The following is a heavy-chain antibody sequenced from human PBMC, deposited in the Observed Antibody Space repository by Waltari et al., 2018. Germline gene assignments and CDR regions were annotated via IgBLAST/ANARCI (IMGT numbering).Heavy chain of an antibody. CDR3: AALGPDII. J-gene: IGHJ3*02. V-gene: IGHV3-13*01. D-gene: IGHD1-26*01. Sequence: EVQLVESGGGLVQPGGSLRLSCAASGFPFSTYDVHWVRQTTGKRLEWVSAMGAAGDAYYLHSVRGRFTISRDNAKNSFYLQMNSLRADDTAVYFCAALGPDIIWGQGAMVTVSS. CDR1: GFPFSTYD. CDR2: MGAAGDA.